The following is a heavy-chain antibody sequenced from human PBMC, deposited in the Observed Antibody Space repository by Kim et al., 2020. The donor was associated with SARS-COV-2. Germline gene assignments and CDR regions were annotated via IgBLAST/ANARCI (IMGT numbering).Heavy chain of an antibody. Sequence: GGSLRLSCAASGFTFSSYGMHWVRQAPGKGLEWVAVIWYDGSNKYYADSVKGRFTISRDNSKNTLYLQMNSLRAEDTAVYYCARDGSGYSHGNYYFDYWGPGTLVTVSS. CDR2: IWYDGSNK. V-gene: IGHV3-33*01. D-gene: IGHD5-18*01. CDR3: ARDGSGYSHGNYYFDY. J-gene: IGHJ4*02. CDR1: GFTFSSYG.